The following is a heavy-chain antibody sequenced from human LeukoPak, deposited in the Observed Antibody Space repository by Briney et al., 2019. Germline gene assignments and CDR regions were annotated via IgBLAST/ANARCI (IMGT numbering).Heavy chain of an antibody. Sequence: ASVKVSCKASGYTFTDYYMHWVRQAPGQGLEWMGWINPKSGGTNYAQRFQGRVTMTRDTPISTAYMELSRLTSDDTAVYYCTYEGDYYYGYWGQGTLVTVSS. CDR2: INPKSGGT. CDR1: GYTFTDYY. CDR3: TYEGDYYYGY. V-gene: IGHV1-2*02. D-gene: IGHD2-21*02. J-gene: IGHJ4*02.